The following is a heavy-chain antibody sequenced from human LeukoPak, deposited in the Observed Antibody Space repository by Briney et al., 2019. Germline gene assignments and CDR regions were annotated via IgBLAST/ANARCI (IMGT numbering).Heavy chain of an antibody. CDR3: ATWTGYSSGWPLYYFDY. Sequence: PSETLSLTCAVYGGSFSGPYWSWIRQPPGKGLEWIGEINHTGRTYYNPSLKSRVTISVDTSKSQFSLKLTSVTAADTAVYYCATWTGYSSGWPLYYFDYWGQGTLVTVSS. V-gene: IGHV4-34*01. CDR1: GGSFSGPY. CDR2: INHTGRT. D-gene: IGHD6-19*01. J-gene: IGHJ4*02.